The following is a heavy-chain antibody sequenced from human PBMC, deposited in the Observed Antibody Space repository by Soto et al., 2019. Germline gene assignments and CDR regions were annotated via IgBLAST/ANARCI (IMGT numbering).Heavy chain of an antibody. J-gene: IGHJ4*02. D-gene: IGHD5-12*01. CDR1: GFTFSSDS. CDR3: ASGEWLHPLDY. CDR2: ISSSSSYI. V-gene: IGHV3-21*01. Sequence: RLSCAASGFTFSSDSINWFRQAPGKGLEWVSSISSSSSYIYYADSVKGRFTISRDNAKNSLYLQMNSLRAEDTAVYYCASGEWLHPLDYWGQGTLVTVSS.